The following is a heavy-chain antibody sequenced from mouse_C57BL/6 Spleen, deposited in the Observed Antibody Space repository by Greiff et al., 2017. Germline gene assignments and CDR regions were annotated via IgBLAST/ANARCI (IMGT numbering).Heavy chain of an antibody. CDR3: ARNGIYYGNLYWYFDV. J-gene: IGHJ1*03. Sequence: QVTLKESGPGILQPSQTLSLTCSFSGFSLSTFGMGVGWIRQPSGKGLEWLAHIWWDDDKYYNPALKSRLTISKDTSKNQVFLKIANVDTADTATYYCARNGIYYGNLYWYFDVWGTGTTVTVSS. CDR2: IWWDDDK. CDR1: GFSLSTFGMG. V-gene: IGHV8-8*01. D-gene: IGHD2-1*01.